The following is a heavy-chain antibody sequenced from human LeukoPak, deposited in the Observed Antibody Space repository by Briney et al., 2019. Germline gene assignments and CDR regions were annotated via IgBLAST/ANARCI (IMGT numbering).Heavy chain of an antibody. CDR3: ARTEDGSGSDY. V-gene: IGHV3-48*04. CDR2: ISSSSSTI. J-gene: IGHJ4*02. D-gene: IGHD3-10*01. CDR1: GFTFSSYS. Sequence: PGGSLRLSCAASGFTFSSYSMNWVRQAPGKGLEWVSYISSSSSTIYYADSVKGRFTISRDNAKNSLYLQMNSLGAEDTAVYYCARTEDGSGSDYWGQGTLVTVSS.